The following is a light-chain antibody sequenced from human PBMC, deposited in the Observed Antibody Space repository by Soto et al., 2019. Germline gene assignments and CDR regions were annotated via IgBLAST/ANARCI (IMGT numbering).Light chain of an antibody. Sequence: QSVLTQPPSASGTPGQRVTISCSGSSSNIGGNPVNWYQQLPGTAPKLLICGNDQRPSEVPARFSGSKSGTSASLAISALQSADEDDYYCAAWDDSLNAVVFGNGTKLTVL. J-gene: IGLJ1*01. CDR2: GND. CDR1: SSNIGGNP. V-gene: IGLV1-44*01. CDR3: AAWDDSLNAVV.